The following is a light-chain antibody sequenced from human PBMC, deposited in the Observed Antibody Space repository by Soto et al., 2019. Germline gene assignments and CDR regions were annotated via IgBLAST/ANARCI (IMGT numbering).Light chain of an antibody. CDR3: QQYNGYST. Sequence: DIQMTQSPSTLSASVGDRVTITCRASQSISSWLAWYQQKPGQAPKLLIYDASSLESGVPSRFSGSGSGTEFSLTISSLQPDDFATYYCQQYNGYSTFGQGTKVDI. CDR2: DAS. CDR1: QSISSW. V-gene: IGKV1-5*01. J-gene: IGKJ1*01.